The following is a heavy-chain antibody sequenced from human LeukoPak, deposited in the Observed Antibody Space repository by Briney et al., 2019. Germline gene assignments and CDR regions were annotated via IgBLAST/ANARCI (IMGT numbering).Heavy chain of an antibody. D-gene: IGHD6-6*01. Sequence: GGSLRLSCAASGFTFGPYTMHWFRQPPGKGLEWVSYINTGSTTIYYADSVKGRFTISRDNAKNSVYLHLNSLRAEDTAVYYCARDSSVCEFDAWGQGTLVTVSS. V-gene: IGHV3-48*01. CDR2: INTGSTTI. CDR3: ARDSSVCEFDA. J-gene: IGHJ3*01. CDR1: GFTFGPYT.